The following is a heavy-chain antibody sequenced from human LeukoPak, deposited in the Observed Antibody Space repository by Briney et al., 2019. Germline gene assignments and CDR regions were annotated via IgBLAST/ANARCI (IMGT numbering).Heavy chain of an antibody. J-gene: IGHJ5*02. Sequence: SETLSLTCTVPGGSINSSIYHWGWIRQPPGKGLEWIGNIYYSGSTYYNPSLKSRVTISVDTSKNQFSLKLSSVTAADTAVYYCARSPGWLSGWYSGLDTWGQGTLVTVSS. V-gene: IGHV4-39*07. CDR1: GGSINSSIYH. CDR3: ARSPGWLSGWYSGLDT. CDR2: IYYSGST. D-gene: IGHD3-22*01.